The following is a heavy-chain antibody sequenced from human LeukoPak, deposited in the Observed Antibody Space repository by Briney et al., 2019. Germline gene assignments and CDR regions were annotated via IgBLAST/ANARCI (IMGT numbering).Heavy chain of an antibody. D-gene: IGHD1-14*01. CDR2: IIPIFGTA. CDR3: AREPNPDRYYFDY. CDR1: GGTVSSYA. Sequence: GASVKVSCKASGGTVSSYAISWVRQAPGQGLEWMGGIIPIFGTANYAQKFQGRVTITADESTSTAYMELSSLRSEDTAVYYCAREPNPDRYYFDYWGQGTLVTVSS. V-gene: IGHV1-69*13. J-gene: IGHJ4*02.